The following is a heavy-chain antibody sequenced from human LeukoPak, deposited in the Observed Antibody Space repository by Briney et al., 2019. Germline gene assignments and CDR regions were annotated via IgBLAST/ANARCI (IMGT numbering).Heavy chain of an antibody. J-gene: IGHJ4*02. CDR1: GFTFSTYG. CDR3: ARERGAILGATVIDY. Sequence: GGSLRLSCAASGFTFSTYGMNWVRQAPGKGLEWISYTSSSSSAIFYADSVKGRFTISRDNAKNLLYLQMNSLRAEDTAIYYCARERGAILGATVIDYWGQGTLVTVSS. D-gene: IGHD1-26*01. V-gene: IGHV3-48*01. CDR2: TSSSSSAI.